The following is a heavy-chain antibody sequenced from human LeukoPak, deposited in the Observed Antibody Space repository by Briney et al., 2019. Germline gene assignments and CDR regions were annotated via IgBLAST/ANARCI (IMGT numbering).Heavy chain of an antibody. CDR1: GYTFTSYG. CDR2: ISAYNGNT. V-gene: IGHV1-18*01. CDR3: ARAVSYYYGWFDP. J-gene: IGHJ5*02. Sequence: ASVKVSCKASGYTFTSYGISWVRQAPGHGLEWMGWISAYNGNTNYAQRLQGRVSMTTDTSTSTAYMELRSLRSDGTAVHYCARAVSYYYGWFDPWGQGTLVTVSS. D-gene: IGHD3-22*01.